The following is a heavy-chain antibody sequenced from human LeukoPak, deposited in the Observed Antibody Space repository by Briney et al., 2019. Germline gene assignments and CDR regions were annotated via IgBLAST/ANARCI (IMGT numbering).Heavy chain of an antibody. Sequence: GGSLRLSCAASGFTFSSYGMHWVRQAPGKGLEWVAVIWYDGSNKYYADSVKGRFTISRDNSKNTLYLQMNSLRAEDTAVYYCARAPPRDPSSGWYLRYYYGMDVWGQGTTVTVSS. D-gene: IGHD6-19*01. V-gene: IGHV3-33*01. CDR3: ARAPPRDPSSGWYLRYYYGMDV. CDR1: GFTFSSYG. CDR2: IWYDGSNK. J-gene: IGHJ6*02.